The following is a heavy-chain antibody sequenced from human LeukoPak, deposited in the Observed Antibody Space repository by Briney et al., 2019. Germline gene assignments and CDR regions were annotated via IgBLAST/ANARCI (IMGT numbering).Heavy chain of an antibody. Sequence: PGGSLRLSCAASGFTFSSYAMHWVRQAPGKGLEWVAVISYDGSNKYYADSVKGRFTISRDNSKNTLYLQMNSLRAEDTAVYYCARGPGGKDGPFDYWGQGTLVTVSS. J-gene: IGHJ4*02. D-gene: IGHD4-23*01. V-gene: IGHV3-30-3*01. CDR3: ARGPGGKDGPFDY. CDR2: ISYDGSNK. CDR1: GFTFSSYA.